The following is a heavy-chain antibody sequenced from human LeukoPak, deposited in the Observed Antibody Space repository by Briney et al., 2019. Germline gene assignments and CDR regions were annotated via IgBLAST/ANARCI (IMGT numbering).Heavy chain of an antibody. CDR3: ARVPTVTFFDY. D-gene: IGHD4-17*01. CDR1: GYSISSGYY. CDR2: IYYSRST. J-gene: IGHJ4*02. V-gene: IGHV4-38-2*02. Sequence: SETLSLTCTVSGYSISSGYYWGCIRQPPGKGLEWIGSIYYSRSTYYNPSLKSRVTISVDTSKNQFSLKLSSVTAADTAVYYCARVPTVTFFDYWGQGTLVTVSS.